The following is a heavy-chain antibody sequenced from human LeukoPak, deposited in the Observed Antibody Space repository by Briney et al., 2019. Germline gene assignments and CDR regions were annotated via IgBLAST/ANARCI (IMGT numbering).Heavy chain of an antibody. Sequence: SVKVSCKASGGTFSSYAISWVRQAPGQGLEWMGGIIPIFGTANYAQKFQGRVTITTDESTSTAYMELSSLRPEDTAVYYCARGSRSIYDILTGPLDYWGQGTLVTVSS. CDR3: ARGSRSIYDILTGPLDY. J-gene: IGHJ4*02. CDR2: IIPIFGTA. D-gene: IGHD3-9*01. V-gene: IGHV1-69*05. CDR1: GGTFSSYA.